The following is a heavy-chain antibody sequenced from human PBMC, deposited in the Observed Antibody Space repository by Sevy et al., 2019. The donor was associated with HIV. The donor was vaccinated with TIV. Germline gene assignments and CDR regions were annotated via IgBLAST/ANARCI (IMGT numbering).Heavy chain of an antibody. Sequence: GGSLRLSCAASGFTFGSYTLHWVRQAPGKGLEWVALISQTYDGSKKYYIDSVQGRFTISRDNSKNTLYLQMYSLRPEDTAVYYCARDNSGYFFFDYWGQGTLVTVSS. CDR3: ARDNSGYFFFDY. J-gene: IGHJ4*02. CDR1: GFTFGSYT. V-gene: IGHV3-30-3*01. D-gene: IGHD3-22*01. CDR2: ISQTYDGSKK.